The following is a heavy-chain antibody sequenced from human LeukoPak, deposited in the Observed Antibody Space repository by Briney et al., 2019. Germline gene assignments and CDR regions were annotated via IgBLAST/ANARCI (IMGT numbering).Heavy chain of an antibody. CDR2: IIPIFGTA. Sequence: GASVKVSCKASGGTFSSYAISWVRQAPGQGLEWMGGIIPIFGTANYAQKFQGRVTITADESTSTAYMELSSLRSEDTAVYYCARDFKHNTASDIWGQGTMVTVSS. D-gene: IGHD2-21*01. J-gene: IGHJ3*02. CDR3: ARDFKHNTASDI. CDR1: GGTFSSYA. V-gene: IGHV1-69*13.